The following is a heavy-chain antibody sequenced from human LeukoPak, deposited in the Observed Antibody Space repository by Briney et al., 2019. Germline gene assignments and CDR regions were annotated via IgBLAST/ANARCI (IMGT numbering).Heavy chain of an antibody. Sequence: GGSLRLSYAASGFTFSKYWMTWVRQAPGKGLQWVANINQDGSEKYFVESVEGRFTISRANANNSLYLQMNSLRVEDRAVYYCARVGKSEDHFDYWGQGTLVTVSS. CDR1: GFTFSKYW. CDR2: INQDGSEK. V-gene: IGHV3-7*03. J-gene: IGHJ4*02. CDR3: ARVGKSEDHFDY. D-gene: IGHD7-27*01.